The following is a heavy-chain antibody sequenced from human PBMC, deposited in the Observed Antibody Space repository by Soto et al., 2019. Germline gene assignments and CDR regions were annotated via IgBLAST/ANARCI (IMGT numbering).Heavy chain of an antibody. Sequence: GGSLRLSCVASGFPFTDYVMSWVRQVPGKGLEWVSSISDGGERTDYRDSVKGRFTISRDNSRNTLYLQMNSLRAEDTAVYYCAKDGGITFYYCYLDVWGKGTTVTVSS. CDR2: ISDGGERT. CDR3: AKDGGITFYYCYLDV. J-gene: IGHJ6*03. CDR1: GFPFTDYV. V-gene: IGHV3-23*01. D-gene: IGHD1-7*01.